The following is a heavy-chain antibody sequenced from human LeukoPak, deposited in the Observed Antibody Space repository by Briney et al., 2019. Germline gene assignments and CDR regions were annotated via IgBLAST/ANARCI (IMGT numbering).Heavy chain of an antibody. CDR2: IYYRGST. D-gene: IGHD1-1*01. CDR3: ARRAGTIGYFDY. Sequence: PSETLSLTCTVSGGSISSYYWSWIRQPPGKGLEWIGYIYYRGSTNYNPSLRSRVTISVDTSKNQFSLKLSSVTAADTAVYYCARRAGTIGYFDYWGQGTLVTVSS. CDR1: GGSISSYY. J-gene: IGHJ4*02. V-gene: IGHV4-59*08.